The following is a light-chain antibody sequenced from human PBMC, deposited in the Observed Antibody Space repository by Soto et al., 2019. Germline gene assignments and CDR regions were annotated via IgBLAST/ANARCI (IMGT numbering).Light chain of an antibody. CDR1: QSISNY. J-gene: IGKJ1*01. CDR2: AAS. CDR3: QQSYSTPRT. Sequence: DIPMTQSPSSLSASVGDRVTITCRASQSISNYLNWYQQKPGKAPNLLIYAASSLQSGVPSRYSGRGSGTDFTLTIRSLQPEDFATYFCQQSYSTPRTFGQGTKVEIK. V-gene: IGKV1-39*01.